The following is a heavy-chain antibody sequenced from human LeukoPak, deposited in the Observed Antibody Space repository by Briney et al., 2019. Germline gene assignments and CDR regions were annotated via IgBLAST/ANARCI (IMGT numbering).Heavy chain of an antibody. CDR2: IRYDGSNK. CDR3: ARGRGYCSCTSCYSSSWFDP. D-gene: IGHD2-2*01. Sequence: WGSLRLSCAASGFTFSSYGMHWVRQAPGKGLGWVAFIRYDGSNKYYADSVKGRFTISRDNAKNSLYLQMNSLRAEDTAVYYCARGRGYCSCTSCYSSSWFDPWGQGTLVTVSS. CDR1: GFTFSSYG. V-gene: IGHV3-30*02. J-gene: IGHJ5*02.